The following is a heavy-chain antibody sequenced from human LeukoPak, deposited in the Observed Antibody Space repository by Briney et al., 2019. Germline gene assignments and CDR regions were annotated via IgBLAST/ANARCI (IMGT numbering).Heavy chain of an antibody. J-gene: IGHJ6*03. D-gene: IGHD4-11*01. CDR1: GGSISSYY. Sequence: PSETLSLTCTVSGGSISSYYWSWIRQPAGKGLEWIGRIYTSGSTNYNPSLKSRVTMSVDTSKNQSSLKLSSVTAADTAVYYCARSTGTTVFSMGVRNYYYYMDVWGKGTTVTVSS. CDR2: IYTSGST. V-gene: IGHV4-4*07. CDR3: ARSTGTTVFSMGVRNYYYYMDV.